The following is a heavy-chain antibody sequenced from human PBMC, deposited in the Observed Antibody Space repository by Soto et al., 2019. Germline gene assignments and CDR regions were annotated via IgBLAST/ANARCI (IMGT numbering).Heavy chain of an antibody. D-gene: IGHD6-19*01. J-gene: IGHJ4*02. CDR1: GFSLSNARMG. V-gene: IGHV2-26*01. CDR3: ARIAELYSSGWYSFDY. CDR2: IFSNDGK. Sequence: QVTLKESGPVLVKPTETLTLTCTVSGFSLSNARMGVSWIRQPPGKALEWLAHIFSNDGKSYSTSLKSRLTISXXPXKDXVVLTMTNMDPVDTATYYCARIAELYSSGWYSFDYWGQGTLVTVSS.